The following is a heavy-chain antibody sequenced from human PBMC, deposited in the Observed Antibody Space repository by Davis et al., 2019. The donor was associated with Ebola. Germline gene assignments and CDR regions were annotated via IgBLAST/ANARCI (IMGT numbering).Heavy chain of an antibody. J-gene: IGHJ6*02. V-gene: IGHV3-23*01. CDR2: ISGSGDST. Sequence: GGSLRLSCAASGFTFSIYAMRWVRQAPGKGLEWVSGISGSGDSTYYADSVRGRFTISRDNSKETLYVQMNSLRAEDTAVYYCAKGGLHYGMDVWGQGTTVTVSS. CDR3: AKGGLHYGMDV. CDR1: GFTFSIYA.